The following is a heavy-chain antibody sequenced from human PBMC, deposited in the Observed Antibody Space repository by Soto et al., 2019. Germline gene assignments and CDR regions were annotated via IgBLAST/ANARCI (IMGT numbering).Heavy chain of an antibody. V-gene: IGHV4-59*01. CDR3: ARAGYYDSSGQDAFEI. CDR2: IYYSGST. J-gene: IGHJ3*02. D-gene: IGHD3-22*01. Sequence: PSETLSLTCTVSGGSISSYYWSWIRQPPGKGLEWIGYIYYSGSTNYNPSLKSRVTISVDTSKNQFSLKLSSVTAADTAVYYCARAGYYDSSGQDAFEIWGQGTMVTVSS. CDR1: GGSISSYY.